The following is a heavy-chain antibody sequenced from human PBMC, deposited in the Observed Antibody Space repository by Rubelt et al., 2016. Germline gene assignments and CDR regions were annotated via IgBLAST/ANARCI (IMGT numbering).Heavy chain of an antibody. Sequence: QVQLQQWGAGLLKPSETLSLTCAVYGGSFSDYYWSWIRQPPGKGLEWIGEINHRGSTKYNPSLKSRVTVSVDTSKNQFSLRLSSLRAAETAVYYCARVTRGSADGGFDFWGQGILVTVSS. D-gene: IGHD3-16*01. CDR1: GGSFSDYY. J-gene: IGHJ4*02. CDR3: ARVTRGSADGGFDF. V-gene: IGHV4-34*01. CDR2: INHRGST.